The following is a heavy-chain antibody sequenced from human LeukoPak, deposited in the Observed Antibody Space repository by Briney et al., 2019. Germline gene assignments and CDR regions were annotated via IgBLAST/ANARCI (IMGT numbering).Heavy chain of an antibody. CDR1: GYSISSGYY. D-gene: IGHD6-13*01. Sequence: SETLSLTCAVSGYSISSGYYWGWIRQPPGKGLEWIGRIYTSGSTNYNPSLKSRVTMSVDTSKNQFSLKLTSVTAADTAVYYCAREAAAGTFYFDYWGQGTLVTVSS. CDR2: IYTSGST. CDR3: AREAAAGTFYFDY. J-gene: IGHJ4*02. V-gene: IGHV4-38-2*02.